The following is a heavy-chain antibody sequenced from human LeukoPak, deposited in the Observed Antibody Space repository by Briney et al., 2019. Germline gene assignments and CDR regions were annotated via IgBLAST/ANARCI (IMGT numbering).Heavy chain of an antibody. Sequence: PGGSLRLSCALSGFSVTNNYTSWVRRAPGKGLEWVSVFYVGGATYYADSVKGRFTISRDNSENTLYLQMKSLRAEDTAVYYCARGDGYNFFDYWGQGTLVTVSS. CDR2: FYVGGAT. J-gene: IGHJ4*02. V-gene: IGHV3-53*01. CDR1: GFSVTNNY. CDR3: ARGDGYNFFDY. D-gene: IGHD5-24*01.